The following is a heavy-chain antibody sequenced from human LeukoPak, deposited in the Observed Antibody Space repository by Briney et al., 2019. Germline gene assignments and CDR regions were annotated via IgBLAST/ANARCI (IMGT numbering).Heavy chain of an antibody. CDR2: IIPIFGTA. V-gene: IGHV1-69*01. CDR1: GGTFSSYA. CDR3: ATYYYGSGSSQDGDYYYMDV. D-gene: IGHD3-10*01. J-gene: IGHJ6*03. Sequence: SVKVSCKASGGTFSSYATSWVRQAPGQGLEWMGGIIPIFGTANYAQKFQGRVTITADESTSTAYMELSSLRSEGTAVYYCATYYYGSGSSQDGDYYYMDVWGKGTTVTISS.